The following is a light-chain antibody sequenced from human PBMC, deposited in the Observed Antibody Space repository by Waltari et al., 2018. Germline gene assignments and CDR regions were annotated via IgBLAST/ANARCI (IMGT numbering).Light chain of an antibody. Sequence: QAVLTQPASLSASPGASASLTCTLRSGINVGIYNIYWFQQKPGSPPQYLLRYKSDSDKPQGAGVPSRFSGSKDASANAGILLISGLQSEDEADYYCMIWHSSTWVFGGGTKLTVL. CDR3: MIWHSSTWV. J-gene: IGLJ3*02. CDR1: SGINVGIYN. CDR2: YKSDSDK. V-gene: IGLV5-45*01.